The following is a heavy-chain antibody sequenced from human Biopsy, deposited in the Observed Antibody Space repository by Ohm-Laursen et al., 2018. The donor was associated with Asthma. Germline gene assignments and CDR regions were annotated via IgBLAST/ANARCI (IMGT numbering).Heavy chain of an antibody. CDR2: IMTVFGTT. J-gene: IGHJ6*02. V-gene: IGHV1-69*13. CDR1: GGTFSNFA. D-gene: IGHD6-19*01. CDR3: ARCQVGYSSGWSLLLKKIYYSGMDV. Sequence: GGPVKVSCKVPGGTFSNFAISWVRQAPGQGLEWLGGIMTVFGTTNYAQKFQGRVTITADESTSTAYMEVTSLRSEDTAIYYCARCQVGYSSGWSLLLKKIYYSGMDVWGQGTAVTVSS.